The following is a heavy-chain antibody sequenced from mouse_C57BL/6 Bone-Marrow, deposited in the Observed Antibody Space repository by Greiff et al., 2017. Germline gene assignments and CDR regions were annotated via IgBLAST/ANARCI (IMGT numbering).Heavy chain of an antibody. CDR3: TGGGITTVEDFDY. Sequence: EVKLVESGGGLVQPGGSMKLSCVASGFTFSNYWMNWVRQSPEKGLEWVAQIRLKSDNYATHYAESVKGRFTISRDDSKSSVYLQMNNLRAEDTGMYYCTGGGITTVEDFDYWGQGTTLTVSS. J-gene: IGHJ2*01. CDR1: GFTFSNYW. CDR2: IRLKSDNYAT. V-gene: IGHV6-3*01. D-gene: IGHD1-1*01.